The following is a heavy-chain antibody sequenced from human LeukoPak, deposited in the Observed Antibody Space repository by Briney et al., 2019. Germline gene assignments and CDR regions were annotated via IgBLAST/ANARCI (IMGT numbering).Heavy chain of an antibody. J-gene: IGHJ4*01. D-gene: IGHD6-13*01. CDR1: GFTFSRYW. CDR3: VRFALTSSLDH. Sequence: GGSLRLSCAASGFTFSRYWMSWVRQVPGKGLEWMGLIYPGYSDAKYSPSFQGQVTLSVDASISTAYLQLSGLRASDTAIYYCVRFALTSSLDHWGQGTLVTVSS. V-gene: IGHV5-51*01. CDR2: IYPGYSDA.